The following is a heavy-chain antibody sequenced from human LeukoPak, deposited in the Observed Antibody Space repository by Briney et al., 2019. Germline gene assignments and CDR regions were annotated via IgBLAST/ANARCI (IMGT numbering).Heavy chain of an antibody. J-gene: IGHJ3*02. CDR3: AKDIGIAARPGAFDI. D-gene: IGHD6-6*01. CDR2: ISWNSGSI. CDR1: GVIFDDCA. V-gene: IGHV3-9*01. Sequence: GGSLRLSCAASGVIFDDCAMHWVRQAPGKGLEWVSGISWNSGSIGYADSVKGRFTISRDNAKNSLYLQMNSLRAEDTALYYCAKDIGIAARPGAFDIWGQGTMVTVSS.